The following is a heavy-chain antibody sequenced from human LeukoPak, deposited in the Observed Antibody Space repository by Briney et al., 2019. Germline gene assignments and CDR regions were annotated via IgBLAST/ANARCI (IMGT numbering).Heavy chain of an antibody. CDR1: GFSLSTSGMC. D-gene: IGHD3-22*01. CDR3: ARTLYDSSGYYCDY. Sequence: SGPTLVNPTHTLTLTCTFSGFSLSTSGMCVSWIRHPPGKALEWLALIDWDDDKYYSTSLKTRLTISKDTSKNQVVLTMTNMDPVDTATYYCARTLYDSSGYYCDYWGRGTLVTVSS. V-gene: IGHV2-70*01. CDR2: IDWDDDK. J-gene: IGHJ4*02.